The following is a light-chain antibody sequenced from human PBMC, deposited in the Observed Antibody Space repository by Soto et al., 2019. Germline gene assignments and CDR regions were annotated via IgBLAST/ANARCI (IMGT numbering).Light chain of an antibody. CDR3: QHRKDWQVT. CDR2: DAS. V-gene: IGKV3D-11*02. Sequence: ILLTQAPGTLSLSPGAGATLSCRASQSVSNNYLAWYQQKPGQAPGLLTYDASNRATGVPARFSGSGSGTDFTLTISSLEPEDFAVYYCQHRKDWQVTFGQGTRLEI. CDR1: QSVSNNY. J-gene: IGKJ5*01.